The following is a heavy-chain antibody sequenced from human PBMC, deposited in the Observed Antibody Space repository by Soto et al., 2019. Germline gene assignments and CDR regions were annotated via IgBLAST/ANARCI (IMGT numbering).Heavy chain of an antibody. Sequence: PGGPLRLSCAASGFTFSSYAMNWVRQAPGKGLEWVSLISAGGGSTYNADSVKGRFTISRDNSKNTLYLQMNSLRAEDTAVYYCAKVGSNVRGVITYYFDYWGQGTLVTVSS. J-gene: IGHJ4*02. V-gene: IGHV3-23*01. CDR1: GFTFSSYA. D-gene: IGHD3-10*02. CDR3: AKVGSNVRGVITYYFDY. CDR2: ISAGGGST.